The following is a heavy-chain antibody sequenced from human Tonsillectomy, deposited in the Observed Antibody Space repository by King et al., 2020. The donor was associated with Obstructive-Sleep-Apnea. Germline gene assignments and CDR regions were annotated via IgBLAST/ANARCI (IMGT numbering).Heavy chain of an antibody. V-gene: IGHV3-30*18. CDR2: GSYTGNTQ. D-gene: IGHD6-19*01. J-gene: IGHJ4*02. CDR1: EFTFKIYG. CDR3: AKEIDPHASKGWPLDY. Sequence: VHLVESGGGVVQPGGSLRLSCVASEFTFKIYGMQWVRQAPGKGLEWVAVGSYTGNTQYYADSVKGRFTISRDNSKNTLYLQMNSLRVEDTAVYYCAKEIDPHASKGWPLDYWGQGTLVTVSS.